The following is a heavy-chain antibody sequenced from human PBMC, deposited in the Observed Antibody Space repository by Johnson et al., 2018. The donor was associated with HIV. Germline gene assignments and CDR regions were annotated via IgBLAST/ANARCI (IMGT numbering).Heavy chain of an antibody. D-gene: IGHD3-22*01. V-gene: IGHV3-9*01. CDR2: ISWNSGSI. CDR3: TTIHYDSSSPGAFDI. Sequence: EVQLVESGGGLVQPGRSLRLSCAASGFTFDDYAMHWVRQAPGKGLEWVSGISWNSGSIGYADSVKGRFTISRDNAKNSLYLQMNSLRAEDTGVYYCTTIHYDSSSPGAFDIWGQGTMVTVS. CDR1: GFTFDDYA. J-gene: IGHJ3*02.